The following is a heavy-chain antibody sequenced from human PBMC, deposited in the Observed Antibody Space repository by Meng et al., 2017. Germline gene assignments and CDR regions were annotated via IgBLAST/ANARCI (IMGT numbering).Heavy chain of an antibody. D-gene: IGHD3-10*01. CDR3: ARMYYYGSGQYYYYYGMDV. CDR1: GFTFSSYG. CDR2: IWYDGSNK. V-gene: IGHV3-33*01. J-gene: IGHJ6*02. Sequence: GESLKISCAASGFTFSSYGMHWVRQAPGKGLEWVAVIWYDGSNKYYADSVKGRFTISRDNSKNTLYLQMNSLRAEDTAVYYCARMYYYGSGQYYYYYGMDVWGQGTTVTVSS.